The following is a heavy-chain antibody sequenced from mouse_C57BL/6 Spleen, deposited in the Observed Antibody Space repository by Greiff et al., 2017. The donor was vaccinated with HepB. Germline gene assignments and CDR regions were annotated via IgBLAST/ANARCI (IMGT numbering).Heavy chain of an antibody. CDR2: ISSGSSTI. CDR3: ARREGQAWFAY. J-gene: IGHJ3*01. D-gene: IGHD3-3*01. CDR1: GFTFSDYG. V-gene: IGHV5-17*01. Sequence: EVQLMESGGGLVKPGGSLKLSCAASGFTFSDYGMPWVRQAPEKGLEWVAYISSGSSTIYYADTVKGRFTISRDNAKNTLFLQMTSLRSEDTAMYYCARREGQAWFAYWGQGTLVTVSA.